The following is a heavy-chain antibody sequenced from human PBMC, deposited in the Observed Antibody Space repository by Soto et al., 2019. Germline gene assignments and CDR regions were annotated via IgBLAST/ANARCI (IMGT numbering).Heavy chain of an antibody. CDR3: ARNAPTYDSSGYYYPFDY. V-gene: IGHV4-31*03. J-gene: IGHJ4*02. Sequence: QVQLQESGPGLVKPSQTLSLTCTVSGGSISSGGYYWSWIRQHPGKGLEWIGYIYYSGSTYYNPSIQSRVNISVDTYKNQFSLKLSSVTAADTAVYYCARNAPTYDSSGYYYPFDYWGQGTLVTVSS. D-gene: IGHD3-22*01. CDR1: GGSISSGGYY. CDR2: IYYSGST.